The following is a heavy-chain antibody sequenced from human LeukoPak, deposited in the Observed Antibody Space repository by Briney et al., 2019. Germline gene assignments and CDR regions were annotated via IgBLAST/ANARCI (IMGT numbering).Heavy chain of an antibody. CDR3: APPEYSSSPH. CDR2: ISSSSSTI. D-gene: IGHD6-6*01. J-gene: IGHJ4*02. CDR1: GFTFSSYS. V-gene: IGHV3-48*01. Sequence: GGSLRLSCAASGFTFSSYSMNWVRQAPGKGLEWVSYISSSSSTIYYADSVKGRFTISRDNAKNSLYLQMNSLRAGDTAVYYSAPPEYSSSPHWGQGTLVTVSS.